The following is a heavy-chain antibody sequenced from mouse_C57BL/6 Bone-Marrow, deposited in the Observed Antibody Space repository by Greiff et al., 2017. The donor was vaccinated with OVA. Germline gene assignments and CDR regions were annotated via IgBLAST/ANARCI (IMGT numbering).Heavy chain of an antibody. Sequence: EVQLQQSGGGLVKPGGSLKLSCAASGFTFSSYAMSWVRQTPEKRLEWVATISDGGSYTYYPDNVKGRFTISRDNAKNNLYLQMSHLKSEDTAMYYCARDYYADFDYWGQGTTLTVSS. CDR3: ARDYYADFDY. CDR1: GFTFSSYA. V-gene: IGHV5-4*01. D-gene: IGHD1-1*01. CDR2: ISDGGSYT. J-gene: IGHJ2*01.